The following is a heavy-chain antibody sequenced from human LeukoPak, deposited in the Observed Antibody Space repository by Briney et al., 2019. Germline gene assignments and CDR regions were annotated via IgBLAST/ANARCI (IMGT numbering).Heavy chain of an antibody. CDR2: IYYSGST. CDR1: GGSISSGDYY. CDR3: ARDADYYDSSGHNWFDP. D-gene: IGHD3-22*01. J-gene: IGHJ5*02. V-gene: IGHV4-30-4*01. Sequence: PSETLSLTCTVSGGSISSGDYYWSWIRQPPGKGLEWIGYIYYSGSTYYNPSLKSRVTISVDTSKNQFSLKLSSVTAADTAVYYCARDADYYDSSGHNWFDPWGQGTLVTVSS.